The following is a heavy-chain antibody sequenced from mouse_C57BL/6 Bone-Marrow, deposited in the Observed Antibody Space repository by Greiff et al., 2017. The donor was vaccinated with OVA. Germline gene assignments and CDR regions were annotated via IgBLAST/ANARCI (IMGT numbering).Heavy chain of an antibody. CDR3: ARRRIADWYFDV. CDR2: ISNLAYSI. CDR1: GFTFSDYG. J-gene: IGHJ1*03. Sequence: EVKLVESGGGLVQPGGSLKLSCAASGFTFSDYGMAWVRQAPRKGPEWVAFISNLAYSIYYADPVTGRFTISRENAKNTLYLEMSSLRSEDTAMYYCARRRIADWYFDVWGTGTTVTVSS. V-gene: IGHV5-15*01.